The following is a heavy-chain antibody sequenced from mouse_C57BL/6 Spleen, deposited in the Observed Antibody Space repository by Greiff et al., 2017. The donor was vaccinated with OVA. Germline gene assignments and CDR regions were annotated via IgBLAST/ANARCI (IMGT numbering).Heavy chain of an antibody. CDR1: GFTFSSYA. D-gene: IGHD2-5*01. V-gene: IGHV5-4*01. Sequence: EVQGVESGGGLVKPGGSLKLSCAASGFTFSSYAMSWVRQTPEKRLEWVATISDGGSYTYYPDNVKGRFTISRDNAKNNLYLQMSHLKSEDTAMYYCARDPHPYSNYLGDAMDYWGQGTSVTVSS. CDR3: ARDPHPYSNYLGDAMDY. CDR2: ISDGGSYT. J-gene: IGHJ4*01.